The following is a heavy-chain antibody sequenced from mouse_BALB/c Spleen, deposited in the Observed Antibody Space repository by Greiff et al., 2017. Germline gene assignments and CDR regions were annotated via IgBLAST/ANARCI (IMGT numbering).Heavy chain of an antibody. V-gene: IGHV5-6-5*01. Sequence: VQLKESGGGLVKPGGSLKLSCAASGFTFSSYAMSWVRQTPEKRLEWVASISSGGSTYYPDSVKGRFTISRDNARNILYLQMSSLRSEDTAMYYCARGGKDAMDYWGQGTSVTVSS. CDR1: GFTFSSYA. CDR2: ISSGGST. J-gene: IGHJ4*01. CDR3: ARGGKDAMDY. D-gene: IGHD2-1*01.